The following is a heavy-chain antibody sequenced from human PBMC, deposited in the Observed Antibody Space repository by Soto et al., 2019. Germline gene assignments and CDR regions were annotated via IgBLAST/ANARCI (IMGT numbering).Heavy chain of an antibody. V-gene: IGHV3-48*03. CDR2: IGTSGRTI. D-gene: IGHD4-4*01. J-gene: IGHJ6*02. CDR3: ARDPAIYSGKFDYGLDV. CDR1: GFTFSNYE. Sequence: EVQLVESGGGLVQAGGSLRLFCAVSGFTFSNYEMNWVRQAPGKGLEWVSYIGTSGRTIYYADSVRGRFTISRDNPKNSLYLQMNCLRAEDTAVYYCARDPAIYSGKFDYGLDVWGQGTTVTVSS.